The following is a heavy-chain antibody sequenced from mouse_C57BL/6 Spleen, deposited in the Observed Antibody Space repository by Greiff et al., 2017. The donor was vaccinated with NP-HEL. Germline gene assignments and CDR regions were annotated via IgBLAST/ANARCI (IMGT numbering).Heavy chain of an antibody. Sequence: QVQLQQPGAELVKPGASVKLSCKASGYTFTSYWITWVKQRPGQGLEWIGDIYPGSGSTNYNEKFKSKATLTVDTSSSTAYMQLSSLTSEDSAVYYCARSPFYYDYDVYWGQGTTLTVSS. J-gene: IGHJ2*01. CDR3: ARSPFYYDYDVY. D-gene: IGHD2-4*01. CDR1: GYTFTSYW. V-gene: IGHV1-55*01. CDR2: IYPGSGST.